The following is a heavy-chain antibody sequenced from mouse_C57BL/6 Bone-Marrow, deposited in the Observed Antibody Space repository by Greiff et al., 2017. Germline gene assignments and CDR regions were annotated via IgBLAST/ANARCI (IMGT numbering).Heavy chain of an antibody. Sequence: EVKLMESGGGLVQPKGSLKLSCAASGFTFNTYSMHWVRQAPGKGLEWVARIRSKSSNYATYYADSVKDRFTISRDDSPSILYLQMNNLKTEDTAMYYCVRDSRYYYGGGCAYWGQGTLVTVSA. V-gene: IGHV10-3*01. J-gene: IGHJ3*01. D-gene: IGHD1-1*01. CDR1: GFTFNTYS. CDR2: IRSKSSNYAT. CDR3: VRDSRYYYGGGCAY.